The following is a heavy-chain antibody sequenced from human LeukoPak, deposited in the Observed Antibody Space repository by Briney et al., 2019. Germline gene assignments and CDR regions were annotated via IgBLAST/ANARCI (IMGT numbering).Heavy chain of an antibody. D-gene: IGHD5-18*01. CDR1: GFTFSSYA. V-gene: IGHV3-23*01. Sequence: GGSLRLSCAASGFTFSSYAMSWVRQAPGKGLEWVSAISGSGGSTYYADSVKGRFTISRDNSKNTLYLQMNSLRAEDTAVYYCAKDFELVDTDMVVGPLDYWGQGTLVTVSS. J-gene: IGHJ4*02. CDR3: AKDFELVDTDMVVGPLDY. CDR2: ISGSGGST.